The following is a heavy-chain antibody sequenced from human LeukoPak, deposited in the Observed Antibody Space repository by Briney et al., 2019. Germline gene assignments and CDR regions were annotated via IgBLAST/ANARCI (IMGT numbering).Heavy chain of an antibody. CDR1: GGSFSGYY. CDR2: INHSGST. J-gene: IGHJ3*02. CDR3: AMRLGNAFDI. Sequence: SETLSLTCAVYGGSFSGYYWSWIRQPPGKGLEWTGEINHSGSTNYNPSLKSRVTISVDTSKNQFSLKLSSVTAADTAVYYCAMRLGNAFDIWGQGTMVTVSS. D-gene: IGHD7-27*01. V-gene: IGHV4-34*01.